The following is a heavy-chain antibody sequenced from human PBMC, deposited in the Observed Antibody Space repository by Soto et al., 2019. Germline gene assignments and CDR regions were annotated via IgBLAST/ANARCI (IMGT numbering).Heavy chain of an antibody. CDR3: ERHSDWVKPPFDY. CDR2: IIPIFGTV. Sequence: GASVKVSCKASGGTFSSYAISSVRQAPGQGLEWIGGIIPIFGTVNYAQKLQGRVKITADESTSTAYMELSSLRSEDTAVYYCERHSDWVKPPFDYWGQGTLVTVSS. J-gene: IGHJ4*02. CDR1: GGTFSSYA. V-gene: IGHV1-69*13. D-gene: IGHD6-13*01.